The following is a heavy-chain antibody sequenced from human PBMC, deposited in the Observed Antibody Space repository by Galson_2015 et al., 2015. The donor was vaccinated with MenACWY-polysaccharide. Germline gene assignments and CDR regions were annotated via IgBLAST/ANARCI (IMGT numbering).Heavy chain of an antibody. V-gene: IGHV3-64*01. CDR1: GFLFSSYA. CDR2: IRSNGGGS. CDR3: ARSIAVAGEGVYSVYYGMDF. J-gene: IGHJ6*02. Sequence: SLRLSCAASGFLFSSYAMHWVRQAPGKGLECVSAIRSNGGGSYYAYSVKGRCTISSDNSKNTRNLQMGSLRPEDMAVYDCARSIAVAGEGVYSVYYGMDFCGHATTITVSS. D-gene: IGHD6-19*01.